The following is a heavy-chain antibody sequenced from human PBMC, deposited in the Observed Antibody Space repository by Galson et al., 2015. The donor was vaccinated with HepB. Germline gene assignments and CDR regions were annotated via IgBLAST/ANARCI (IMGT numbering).Heavy chain of an antibody. Sequence: SLRLSCAASGFMFSYYGMHWVRQAPGKGLDWVAVISYDGNNKYYADSVKGRFTISRDNSKNTLYLQMSSLRAEDAAVYYCAKDRNDFWSRPTVADYWGQGTLV. J-gene: IGHJ4*02. V-gene: IGHV3-30*18. D-gene: IGHD3-3*01. CDR1: GFMFSYYG. CDR3: AKDRNDFWSRPTVADY. CDR2: ISYDGNNK.